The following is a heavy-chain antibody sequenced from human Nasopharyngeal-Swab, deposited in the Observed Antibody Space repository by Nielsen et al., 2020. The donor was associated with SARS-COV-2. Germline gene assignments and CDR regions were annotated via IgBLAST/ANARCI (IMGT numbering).Heavy chain of an antibody. J-gene: IGHJ4*02. CDR3: ATDGYSFGYDRGY. Sequence: GSLKISYATSGFTFSTYWMTWVRQAPGKGLEWVANIKQDGSEKYYIDSVKGRFTISRDNAKSSLFLEMNSLRVEDTALYYCATDGYSFGYDRGYWGQGTLVIVSS. CDR2: IKQDGSEK. D-gene: IGHD4-11*01. CDR1: GFTFSTYW. V-gene: IGHV3-7*01.